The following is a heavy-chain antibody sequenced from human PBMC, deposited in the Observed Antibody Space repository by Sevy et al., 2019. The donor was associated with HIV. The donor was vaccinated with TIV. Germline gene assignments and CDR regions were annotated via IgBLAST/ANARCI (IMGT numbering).Heavy chain of an antibody. CDR3: ARSPPVVVVPGAPSWFDP. CDR2: INESGIT. Sequence: SETLSLTCAVHDWSFSGYYWDWIRQLPGKWLEWIGEINESGITYYNPSLKSRVSISVDTSKKQFSLKLNSVTAADTAVYFCARSPPVVVVPGAPSWFDPWGQGILVTVSS. D-gene: IGHD2-2*01. V-gene: IGHV4-34*01. CDR1: DWSFSGYY. J-gene: IGHJ5*02.